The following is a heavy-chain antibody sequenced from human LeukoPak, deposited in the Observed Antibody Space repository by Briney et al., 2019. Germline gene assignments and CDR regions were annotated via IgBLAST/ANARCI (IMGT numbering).Heavy chain of an antibody. J-gene: IGHJ3*02. D-gene: IGHD5-12*01. V-gene: IGHV3-48*01. CDR3: ARDGGERYSGYGNAFDI. CDR1: GFTFSSYS. Sequence: GGSLRLSCAASGFTFSSYSMNWVRQAPGKGLEWVSYISSSSTIYYADSVKGRFTISRDNAKNSLYLQMNSLRAEDTAVYYCARDGGERYSGYGNAFDIWGQGTMVTVSS. CDR2: ISSSSTI.